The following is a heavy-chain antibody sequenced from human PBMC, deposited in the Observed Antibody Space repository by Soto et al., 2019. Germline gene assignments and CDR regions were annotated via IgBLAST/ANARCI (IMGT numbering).Heavy chain of an antibody. CDR1: GGTFSSYA. CDR2: IIPIFGTA. J-gene: IGHJ3*02. V-gene: IGHV1-69*13. Sequence: SVKVSCKASGGTFSSYAISWVRQAPGQGLEWMGGIIPIFGTANYAQKFQGRVTITADESTSTAHMELSSLRSEDTAVYYCASVQLERRNAFDIWGQGTMVTVSS. CDR3: ASVQLERRNAFDI. D-gene: IGHD1-1*01.